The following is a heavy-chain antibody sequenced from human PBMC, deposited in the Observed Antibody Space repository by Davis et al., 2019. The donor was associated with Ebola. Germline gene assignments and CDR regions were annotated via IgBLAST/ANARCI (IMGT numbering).Heavy chain of an antibody. J-gene: IGHJ3*02. Sequence: GESLKISCKGSGYSFTSYWIGWVRQMPGKGLEWMGIIYPGDSYTNYSPSFQGHVTISADKSISTAYLQWSSLKASDTAMYYCARPYYDSSGYPYDAFDIWGQGTMVTVSS. D-gene: IGHD3-22*01. CDR1: GYSFTSYW. CDR2: IYPGDSYT. CDR3: ARPYYDSSGYPYDAFDI. V-gene: IGHV5-51*01.